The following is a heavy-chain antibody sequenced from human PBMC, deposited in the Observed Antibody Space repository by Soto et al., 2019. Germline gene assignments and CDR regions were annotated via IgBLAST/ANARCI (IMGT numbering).Heavy chain of an antibody. J-gene: IGHJ6*02. V-gene: IGHV3-15*07. D-gene: IGHD2-8*01. CDR1: GFTFSNAW. Sequence: GGSLRLSCAASGFTFSNAWMNWVRQAPGKGLEWVGRIKSKTDGGTTDYAAPVKGRFTISRDDSKNTLYLQMNSLKTEDKAVYYCTPEDIVLMVYAIRNYYYYGMDVWGQRTTVTVSS. CDR2: IKSKTDGGTT. CDR3: TPEDIVLMVYAIRNYYYYGMDV.